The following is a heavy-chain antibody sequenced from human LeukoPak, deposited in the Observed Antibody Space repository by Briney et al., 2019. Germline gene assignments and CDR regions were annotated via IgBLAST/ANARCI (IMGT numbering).Heavy chain of an antibody. D-gene: IGHD5-24*01. CDR1: GDSISSSSYY. V-gene: IGHV4-39*07. Sequence: SETLSLTCTVSGDSISSSSYYWGWIRQPPGKGLEWTGSIYYSGSTYYNPSLKSRVTISVDTSKNQFSLKLSSVTAADTAVYYCARSGEMATTRNWFDPWGQGTLVTVSS. CDR2: IYYSGST. J-gene: IGHJ5*02. CDR3: ARSGEMATTRNWFDP.